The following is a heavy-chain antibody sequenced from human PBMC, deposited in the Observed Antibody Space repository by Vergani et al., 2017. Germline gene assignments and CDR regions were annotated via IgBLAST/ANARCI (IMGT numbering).Heavy chain of an antibody. Sequence: QVHLVESGGGVVQPGRSLSLSCVFSGFTSSYYGMHWVRQAPGKGLEWVAVISYDGTQKYYADSVKGRFTISRNNSKSTLYLQMNRLRTEDTAVYYCATKSCGTPGCQIGYFREWGQGTMVTVSS. J-gene: IGHJ1*01. CDR2: ISYDGTQK. CDR1: GFTSSYYG. V-gene: IGHV3-30*03. CDR3: ATKSCGTPGCQIGYFRE. D-gene: IGHD1-1*01.